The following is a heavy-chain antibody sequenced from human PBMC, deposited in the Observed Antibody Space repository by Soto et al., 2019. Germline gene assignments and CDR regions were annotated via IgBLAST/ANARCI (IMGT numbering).Heavy chain of an antibody. Sequence: GSLRLSCAASGFTFSSYSMNWVRQAPGKGLEWVSSISSSSSYIYYADSVKGRFTISRDNAKNSLYLQMNSLRAEDTAVYYCAITPFPVYYYDSSGYRGDAFDIWGQGTMVT. CDR3: AITPFPVYYYDSSGYRGDAFDI. V-gene: IGHV3-21*01. J-gene: IGHJ3*02. D-gene: IGHD3-22*01. CDR1: GFTFSSYS. CDR2: ISSSSSYI.